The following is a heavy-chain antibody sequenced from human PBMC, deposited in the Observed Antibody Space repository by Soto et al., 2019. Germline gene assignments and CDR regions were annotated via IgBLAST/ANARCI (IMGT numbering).Heavy chain of an antibody. CDR2: IYPGDSDT. CDR1: GYSFTSYW. D-gene: IGHD3-16*01. Sequence: GESLKISCKGSGYSFTSYWIGWVRQMPGKGLEWMGIIYPGDSDTRYSPSFQGQVTISADKSISTAYLQWSSLKASDTAMYYCASTLYDYVWGGTTGFDYWGQGTLVTVSS. J-gene: IGHJ4*02. V-gene: IGHV5-51*01. CDR3: ASTLYDYVWGGTTGFDY.